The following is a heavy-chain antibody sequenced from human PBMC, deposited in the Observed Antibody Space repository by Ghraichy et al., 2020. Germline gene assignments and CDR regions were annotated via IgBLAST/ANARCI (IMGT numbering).Heavy chain of an antibody. J-gene: IGHJ6*02. Sequence: GGSLRLSCAASGFTVSSNYMSWVRQAPGKGLEWVSVIYSGGSTYYADSVKGRFTISRDNSKNTLYLQINSLRAEDTAVYYCARSNSDFWSGYNYYYYGMDVWSQGTTVTVSS. V-gene: IGHV3-66*01. CDR2: IYSGGST. D-gene: IGHD3-3*01. CDR3: ARSNSDFWSGYNYYYYGMDV. CDR1: GFTVSSNY.